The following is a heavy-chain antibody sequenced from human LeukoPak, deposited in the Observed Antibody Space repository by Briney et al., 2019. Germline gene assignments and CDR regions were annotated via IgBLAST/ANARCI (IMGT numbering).Heavy chain of an antibody. Sequence: GASVKVSCKASGYTLTSYGISWVRQAPGQGLEWMGWISAYIGNTNYAQKFQGRVTMTTDTSTSTAYMELRSLRSDDTAVYYCARERPFFDYGSGSYSAYYYHYMDVWGKGTTITISS. CDR1: GYTLTSYG. J-gene: IGHJ6*03. D-gene: IGHD3-10*01. V-gene: IGHV1-18*01. CDR2: ISAYIGNT. CDR3: ARERPFFDYGSGSYSAYYYHYMDV.